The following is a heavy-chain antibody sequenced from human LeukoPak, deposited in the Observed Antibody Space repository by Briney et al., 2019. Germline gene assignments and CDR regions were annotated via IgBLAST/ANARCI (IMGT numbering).Heavy chain of an antibody. V-gene: IGHV3-7*03. CDR3: ARGFYGMDV. CDR2: IQQDGSDK. J-gene: IGHJ6*02. CDR1: GFIFSTYW. Sequence: GGSLRHSCAGSGFIFSTYWMNGVRQAPGKGLEWVTKIQQDGSDKYYVDSVKGRFTISRDNAKNSLYLQMDSLRGEDTAVYYCARGFYGMDVWGQGTTVTVFS.